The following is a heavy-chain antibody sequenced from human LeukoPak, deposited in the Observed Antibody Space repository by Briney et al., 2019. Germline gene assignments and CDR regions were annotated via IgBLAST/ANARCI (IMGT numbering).Heavy chain of an antibody. Sequence: ASVKVSCKASGYTFTTYAIHWVRQAPGQRLEWMGWINAGNGNTKYSQKFQGRVTITRDTSASTAYMELSSLRSEDTAVYYCAGDQGAVAADYWGQGTLVTVSS. CDR3: AGDQGAVAADY. J-gene: IGHJ4*02. D-gene: IGHD6-19*01. V-gene: IGHV1-3*01. CDR2: INAGNGNT. CDR1: GYTFTTYA.